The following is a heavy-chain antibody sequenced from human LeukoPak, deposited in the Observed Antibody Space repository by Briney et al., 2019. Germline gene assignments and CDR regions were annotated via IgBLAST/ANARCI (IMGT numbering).Heavy chain of an antibody. D-gene: IGHD3-9*01. CDR1: GFTFSRSA. J-gene: IGHJ3*02. V-gene: IGHV3-64*01. CDR2: ISSNGGST. CDR3: ARSRLVVTAFDI. Sequence: GGSLRLSCAASGFTFSRSAMHWVRQAPGKGLEYVSAISSNGGSTYYANSVKGRFTISRDNSKNTLYLQMGSLRAEDMAVYYCARSRLVVTAFDIRGQGTMVTVSS.